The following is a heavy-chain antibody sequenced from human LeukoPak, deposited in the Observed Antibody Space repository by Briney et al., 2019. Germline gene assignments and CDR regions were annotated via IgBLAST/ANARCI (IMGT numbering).Heavy chain of an antibody. CDR3: ARGEYYDFWSGYPLNAFDX. CDR2: IIPIFGTA. CDR1: GGTFSSYA. Sequence: SVKVSCKASGGTFSSYAISWVRQAPGQGLEWMGGIIPIFGTANYAQKFQGRVTITADESTSTAYMELSSLRSEDTAVYYCARGEYYDFWSGYPLNAFDXWGQGTMVTVSS. D-gene: IGHD3-3*01. J-gene: IGHJ3*02. V-gene: IGHV1-69*13.